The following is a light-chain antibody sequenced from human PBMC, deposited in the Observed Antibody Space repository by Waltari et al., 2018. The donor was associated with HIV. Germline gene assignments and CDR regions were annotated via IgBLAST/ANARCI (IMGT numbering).Light chain of an antibody. CDR1: QGINKY. J-gene: IGKJ4*01. V-gene: IGKV1-27*01. CDR2: AAA. CDR3: QNYDTAPLT. Sequence: DVQLTQSPSSLSAYVGDGVTITCRASQGINKYLAWYPQKPRKVPKLLIFAAATLQSGVPARFSGSGSGTEFTLTISSLRPEDVASYYCQNYDTAPLTFGGGTKVEIK.